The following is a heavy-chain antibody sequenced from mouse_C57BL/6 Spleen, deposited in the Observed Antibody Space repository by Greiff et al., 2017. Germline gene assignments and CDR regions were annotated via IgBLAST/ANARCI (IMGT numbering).Heavy chain of an antibody. CDR1: GSTFTSYW. D-gene: IGHD1-1*01. CDR3: AREPYYYGSSRYFDY. J-gene: IGHJ2*01. V-gene: IGHV1-55*01. Sequence: QVQLQQPGAELVKPGASVKMSCKASGSTFTSYWITWVKQRPGQGLEWIGDIYPGSGSTNYNETFKSKAPLTVDTSSSTAYMKLSSLTSEDSAVYYCAREPYYYGSSRYFDYWGQGTTRTVSS. CDR2: IYPGSGST.